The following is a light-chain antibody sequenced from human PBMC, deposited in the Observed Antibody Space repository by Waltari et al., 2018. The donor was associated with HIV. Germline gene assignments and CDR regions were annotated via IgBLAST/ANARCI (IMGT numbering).Light chain of an antibody. CDR2: RND. Sequence: QSVLTQSPQASGTTGHRVPISCSGSTSNLRITYVDWYQQLPGTAPKLLIYRNDQRPSGVPDRFSGSKSGSSASLAVSGLRSEDEADYYCAAWDSSLSGLKWVFGGGTKLTVL. CDR3: AAWDSSLSGLKWV. CDR1: TSNLRITY. J-gene: IGLJ3*02. V-gene: IGLV1-47*01.